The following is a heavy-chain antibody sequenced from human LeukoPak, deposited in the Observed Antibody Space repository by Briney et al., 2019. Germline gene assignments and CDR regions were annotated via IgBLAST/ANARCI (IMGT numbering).Heavy chain of an antibody. CDR2: IHYPGST. Sequence: SETLSLTCSVSGGSINSYYWSWIRQPPGKGLEWIAYIHYPGSTNYHPSLKSRVTISVDTSKNQFSLNLSSVTAADTAVYYCARTPSRGGFDVWGQGTTVTVSS. CDR1: GGSINSYY. CDR3: ARTPSRGGFDV. V-gene: IGHV4-59*01. J-gene: IGHJ6*02.